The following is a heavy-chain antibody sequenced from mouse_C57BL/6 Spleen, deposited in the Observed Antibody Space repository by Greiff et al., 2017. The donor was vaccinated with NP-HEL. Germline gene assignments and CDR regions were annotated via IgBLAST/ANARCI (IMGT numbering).Heavy chain of an antibody. CDR2: IYPGSGNT. Sequence: QVQLQQSGPELVKPGASVKISCKASGYSFTSYYIHWVKQRPGQGLEWIGWIYPGSGNTKYNEKFKGKATLTADTSSSTAYMQLSSLTSEDSAVYYCARDSNSRWFAYWGQGTLVTVSA. V-gene: IGHV1-66*01. J-gene: IGHJ3*01. CDR1: GYSFTSYY. D-gene: IGHD2-5*01. CDR3: ARDSNSRWFAY.